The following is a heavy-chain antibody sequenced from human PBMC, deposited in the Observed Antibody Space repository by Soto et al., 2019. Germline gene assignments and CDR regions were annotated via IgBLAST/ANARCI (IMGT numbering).Heavy chain of an antibody. CDR1: GYTFTSYG. D-gene: IGHD1-1*01. CDR3: ARDKDRLQLGGNYYYGMDV. Sequence: ASVKVSCKASGYTFTSYGISWVRQAPGQGLEWMGWISAYNANTDYAQKLQGRVTMTADESTSTAYMELTSLRSEDTAVYYCARDKDRLQLGGNYYYGMDVWGQGTTVTVSS. V-gene: IGHV1-18*01. CDR2: ISAYNANT. J-gene: IGHJ6*02.